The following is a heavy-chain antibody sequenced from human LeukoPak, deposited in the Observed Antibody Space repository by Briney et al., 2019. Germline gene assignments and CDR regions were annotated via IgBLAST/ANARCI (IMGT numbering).Heavy chain of an antibody. D-gene: IGHD3-10*02. CDR3: ARDLRYYVAMDV. CDR1: GFTFSAYA. V-gene: IGHV3-23*01. J-gene: IGHJ6*02. CDR2: IGSDNKP. Sequence: GGSLRLSCEASGFTFSAYAMTWVRQAPGEGLEWVSSIGSDNKPHYSESVKGRFAISRDNSKNILFLHLNSLRAEDTALYYCARDLRYYVAMDVWGQGTTVTVSS.